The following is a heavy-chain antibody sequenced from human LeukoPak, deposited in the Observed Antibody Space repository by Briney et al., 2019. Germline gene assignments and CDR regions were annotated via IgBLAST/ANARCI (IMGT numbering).Heavy chain of an antibody. CDR3: ARDLRIKDS. Sequence: GRSLRLSCAASEFTFSSYWMSWVRQAPGKGLEWVASIKQDGSEKYYVDSVKGRFTISRDNAKNSLYLQMNSLRAEDTAVCYCARDLRIKDSWGQGTLVTVSS. V-gene: IGHV3-7*01. CDR1: EFTFSSYW. D-gene: IGHD1-14*01. J-gene: IGHJ4*02. CDR2: IKQDGSEK.